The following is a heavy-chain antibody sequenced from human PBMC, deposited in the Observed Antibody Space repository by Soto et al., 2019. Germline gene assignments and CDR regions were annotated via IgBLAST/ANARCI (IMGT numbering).Heavy chain of an antibody. V-gene: IGHV3-33*01. D-gene: IGHD1-26*01. CDR2: IWHDGNNK. Sequence: GGSLRLSCAASGFTFSNYGMHWVRQAPGEGLEWVAIIWHDGNNKYYADSVRGRFIISRDNSKNRLYLQMNSLRAEDTAVYYCASDLVGASDSYGLDVWGQGTPVTVSS. CDR3: ASDLVGASDSYGLDV. J-gene: IGHJ6*02. CDR1: GFTFSNYG.